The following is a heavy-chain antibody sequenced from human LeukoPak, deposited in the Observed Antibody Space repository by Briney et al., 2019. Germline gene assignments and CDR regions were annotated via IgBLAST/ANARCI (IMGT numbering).Heavy chain of an antibody. V-gene: IGHV4-59*08. J-gene: IGHJ4*02. CDR1: GGSISSYC. D-gene: IGHD3-22*01. Sequence: PSETLSLTCTVSGGSISSYCWSWIRQPPGKGLEWIGYIYYSGSTNYNPSLKSRVTISVDTSKNQFSLKLSSVTAADTAVYYCARRPFDSSGYFDWGQGTLVTVSS. CDR2: IYYSGST. CDR3: ARRPFDSSGYFD.